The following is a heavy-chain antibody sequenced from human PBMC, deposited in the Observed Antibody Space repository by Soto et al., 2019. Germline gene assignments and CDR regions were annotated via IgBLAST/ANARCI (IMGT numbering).Heavy chain of an antibody. CDR2: IYYSGNT. CDR1: GGSISTYY. CDR3: ARGRGSNWPFDY. Sequence: SETLSLTCTVSGGSISTYYWSWIRQPPGKGLEWIGYIYYSGNTNYNPSLKSRVTISVDTSKNQFSLRLSSVTAADTAVYYCARGRGSNWPFDYWGQGTLVTVSS. D-gene: IGHD6-13*01. V-gene: IGHV4-59*01. J-gene: IGHJ4*02.